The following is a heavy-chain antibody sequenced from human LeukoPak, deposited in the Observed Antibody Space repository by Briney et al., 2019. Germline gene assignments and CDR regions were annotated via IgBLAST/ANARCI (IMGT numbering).Heavy chain of an antibody. D-gene: IGHD1-14*01. J-gene: IGHJ4*02. CDR3: ARASTTFDD. Sequence: SETLSLTCSVSGGSITSYYWSWIRQSPGKGLEWIGHVSDDGSTNYSPSLKGRVSISVDTSKNQFSLNLRSVTAADTAVYFCARASTTFDDWGQGTLVTVSS. CDR1: GGSITSYY. V-gene: IGHV4-59*01. CDR2: VSDDGST.